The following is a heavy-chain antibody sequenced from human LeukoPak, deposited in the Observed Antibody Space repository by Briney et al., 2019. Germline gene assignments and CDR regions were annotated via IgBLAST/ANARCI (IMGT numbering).Heavy chain of an antibody. J-gene: IGHJ6*03. V-gene: IGHV3-21*04. CDR1: GFTFSSYS. D-gene: IGHD4-23*01. CDR2: ISSSSSYI. Sequence: GGSLRLSCAASGFTFSSYSMNWVRQAPGKGLEWVSSISSSSSYIYYADSVKGRFTISRDNSKNSLYLQMNSLRAEDTALYYCAKDIGGNNYYYYMDVWGKGTTVTVSS. CDR3: AKDIGGNNYYYYMDV.